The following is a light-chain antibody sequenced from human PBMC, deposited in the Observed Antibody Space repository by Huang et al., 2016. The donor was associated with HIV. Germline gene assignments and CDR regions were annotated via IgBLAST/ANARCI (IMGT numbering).Light chain of an antibody. V-gene: IGKV1-39*01. Sequence: DIQMNQAPSSLSAPVGDRVIITCRASQIINRYLNWYQQMSGRAPKLLSSGASTLQGGVSPRFSGSGSGTDFTLTIRDVQPEDSATYFCQQSYNIPRTFGQGTLLEI. CDR3: QQSYNIPRT. CDR1: QIINRY. CDR2: GAS. J-gene: IGKJ2*01.